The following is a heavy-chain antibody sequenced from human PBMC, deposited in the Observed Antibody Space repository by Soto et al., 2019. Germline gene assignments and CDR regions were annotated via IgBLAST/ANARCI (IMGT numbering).Heavy chain of an antibody. V-gene: IGHV4-59*08. D-gene: IGHD2-2*01. CDR2: IYYSGST. J-gene: IGHJ6*03. CDR1: GGSISSYY. Sequence: SETLSLTCTVSGGSISSYYWSWIRQPPGKGLEWIGYIYYSGSTNYNPSLKSRVTISVDTSKNQFSLKLSSVTAADTAVYYCARLRRCSSTSCPYYYYYMDVWGKGTTVTVSS. CDR3: ARLRRCSSTSCPYYYYYMDV.